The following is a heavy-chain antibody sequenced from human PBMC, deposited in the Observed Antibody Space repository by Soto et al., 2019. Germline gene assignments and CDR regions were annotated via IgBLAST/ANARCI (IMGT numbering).Heavy chain of an antibody. Sequence: QVQLVQSGAEVKKPGSSVKLSCKASGGTFSSSAFSWVGQAPGQGLEWMGGIIPIFPTPDYAQRFRGRVTITADESTSTAYVELNSLRSDDTAVYYCARAKDRLQLGGNYYYIMDVWGQGTTVTVSS. CDR2: IIPIFPTP. CDR3: ARAKDRLQLGGNYYYIMDV. CDR1: GGTFSSSA. J-gene: IGHJ6*02. V-gene: IGHV1-69*12. D-gene: IGHD2-15*01.